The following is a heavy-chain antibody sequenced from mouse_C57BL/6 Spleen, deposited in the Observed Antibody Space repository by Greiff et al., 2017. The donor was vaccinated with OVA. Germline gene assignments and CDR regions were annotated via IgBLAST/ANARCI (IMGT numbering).Heavy chain of an antibody. D-gene: IGHD2-4*01. CDR1: GSTFTSYW. CDR3: ARGYYDYDDAMDY. V-gene: IGHV1-69*01. Sequence: VQLPQPGAELVLSGASVKLSCKASGSTFTSYWMHWVQQRPGHGIEWIGEIDPSDSYTNYHQKFKGKSTLPVDKSSSTAYIQLSSLTSEDSAVYYCARGYYDYDDAMDYWGQGTSVTVSS. J-gene: IGHJ4*01. CDR2: IDPSDSYT.